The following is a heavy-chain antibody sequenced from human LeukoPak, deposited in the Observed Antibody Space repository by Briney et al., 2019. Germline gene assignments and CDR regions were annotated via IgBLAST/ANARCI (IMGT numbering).Heavy chain of an antibody. Sequence: GGSLRLSRAGSGFTLSSYGMSWVRPAPGEGLEWGAGISGSGGSTYYADSVKGRFTISRDNAKNSLYLQMNSLRAEDTAVYYCARDDHSGGRRFDTWGQGTLVTVSS. J-gene: IGHJ5*02. CDR3: ARDDHSGGRRFDT. CDR2: ISGSGGST. CDR1: GFTLSSYG. V-gene: IGHV3-23*01. D-gene: IGHD6-19*01.